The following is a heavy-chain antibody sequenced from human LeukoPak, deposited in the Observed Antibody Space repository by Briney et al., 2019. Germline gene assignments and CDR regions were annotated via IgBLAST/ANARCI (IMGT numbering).Heavy chain of an antibody. CDR2: IYYSGST. CDR3: ARGAFVVPTDY. J-gene: IGHJ4*02. Sequence: ETLSLTCTVSGGPISSYYWSWIRQPPGRGLKGLGYIYYSGSTNYNPSLKSRVNISVDTSKNQFSLKLSSVTAADTAVYYCARGAFVVPTDYWGQGTLVTVSS. D-gene: IGHD2-21*01. V-gene: IGHV4-59*01. CDR1: GGPISSYY.